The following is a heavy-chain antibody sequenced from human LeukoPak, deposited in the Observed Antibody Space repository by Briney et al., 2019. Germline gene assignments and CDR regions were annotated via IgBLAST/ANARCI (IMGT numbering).Heavy chain of an antibody. Sequence: TSETLSLTCTVSGGSISSSSYYWGWIRQPPGKGLEWIGSIYYSGSTYYNPSLKSRVTISVDTSKNQFSLKLSSVTAADTAVYYCARARPWDGYSSSWGYYFDYWGQGTLVTVSS. CDR3: ARARPWDGYSSSWGYYFDY. CDR1: GGSISSSSYY. CDR2: IYYSGST. V-gene: IGHV4-39*07. J-gene: IGHJ4*02. D-gene: IGHD6-13*01.